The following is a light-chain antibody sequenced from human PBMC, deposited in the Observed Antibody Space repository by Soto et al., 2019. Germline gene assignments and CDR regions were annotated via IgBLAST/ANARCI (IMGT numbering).Light chain of an antibody. CDR1: RSNIGTNT. V-gene: IGLV1-44*01. CDR2: SSY. J-gene: IGLJ1*01. CDR3: AAWDDSLDAYV. Sequence: QSVLTQPPSASGTPGQRVSISCSGSRSNIGTNTVNWYQQFPGTAPKLLIFSSYLRLSGVPDRFSASRSGASASLAISGFQSEDEADYYCAAWDDSLDAYVFGSGTKLTVL.